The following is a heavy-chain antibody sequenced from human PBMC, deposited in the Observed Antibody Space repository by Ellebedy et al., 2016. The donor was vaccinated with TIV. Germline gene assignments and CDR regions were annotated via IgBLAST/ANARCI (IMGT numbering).Heavy chain of an antibody. Sequence: SETLSLTCTVSGGSISSSSYYWGWIRQPPGKGLEWIGSIYYSGSTYYNPSLKGRVTISVDTSKNQFSLKLSSVTAADTAVYYCARGDFDWLLSHAFDIWGQGTMVTVSS. J-gene: IGHJ3*02. V-gene: IGHV4-39*01. CDR1: GGSISSSSYY. CDR3: ARGDFDWLLSHAFDI. D-gene: IGHD3-9*01. CDR2: IYYSGST.